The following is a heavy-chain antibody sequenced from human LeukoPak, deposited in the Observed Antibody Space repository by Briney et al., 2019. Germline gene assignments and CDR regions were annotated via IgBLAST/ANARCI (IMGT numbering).Heavy chain of an antibody. CDR3: ARAPGGRHFFDY. Sequence: SETLSLTCTVSSGSISTSNYYWGWVRQPPGKGLEWIGEINHSGSTNYNPSLKSRVTISVDTSKNQFSQKLSSVTAADTAVYYCARAPGGRHFFDYWGQGTLVTVSS. CDR1: SGSISTSNYY. J-gene: IGHJ4*02. CDR2: INHSGST. V-gene: IGHV4-39*07. D-gene: IGHD1-26*01.